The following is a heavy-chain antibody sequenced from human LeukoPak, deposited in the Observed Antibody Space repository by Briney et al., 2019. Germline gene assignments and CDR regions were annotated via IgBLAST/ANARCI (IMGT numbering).Heavy chain of an antibody. CDR1: GGSISSYY. J-gene: IGHJ6*03. D-gene: IGHD1-26*01. CDR3: ARMVGGSHGYMDV. Sequence: PSETLSLTCTVSGGSISSYYWSWIRQLPEKGLEWIGYIYYTGTTNYNPSLKSRVTISVDTSKNQFSLKLSSVTAADTAVYYCARMVGGSHGYMDVWGKGTTVTVSS. CDR2: IYYTGTT. V-gene: IGHV4-59*01.